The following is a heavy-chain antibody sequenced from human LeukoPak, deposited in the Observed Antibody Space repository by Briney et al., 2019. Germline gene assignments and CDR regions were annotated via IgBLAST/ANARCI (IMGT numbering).Heavy chain of an antibody. D-gene: IGHD3-22*01. Sequence: ASVKVSCKASGYTFTGYYIHWVRQAPGQGLEWMGWINPNSGGTNYAQKFQGRVTMTRDTSISTAYMELSRLRSDDTAVYYCARDQSSMIPVTDWGQGTLVTVSS. J-gene: IGHJ4*02. CDR2: INPNSGGT. CDR3: ARDQSSMIPVTD. V-gene: IGHV1-2*02. CDR1: GYTFTGYY.